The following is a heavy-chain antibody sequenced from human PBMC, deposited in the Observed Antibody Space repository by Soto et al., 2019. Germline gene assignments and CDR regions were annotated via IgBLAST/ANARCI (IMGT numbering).Heavy chain of an antibody. CDR1: GFSFNRFA. CDR3: AKDRVPVGSVVIIPYYFDV. D-gene: IGHD3-22*01. V-gene: IGHV3-30*18. CDR2: ISSDGSHE. Sequence: QLELVESGGGVVHPGTSLRLSCAASGFSFNRFATHWVRQAPGKGLEWVALISSDGSHEMYADSVKGRFTISRENSKNGLYLQMNNLRVEDTALYFCAKDRVPVGSVVIIPYYFDVWGRGTLVTVSS. J-gene: IGHJ4*02.